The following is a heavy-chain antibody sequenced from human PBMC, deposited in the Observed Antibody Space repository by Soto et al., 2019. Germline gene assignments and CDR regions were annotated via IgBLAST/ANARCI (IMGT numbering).Heavy chain of an antibody. D-gene: IGHD6-13*01. CDR1: GFTFRSFT. V-gene: IGHV3-21*01. CDR2: ISSNSAYI. CDR3: TRDASRDSSARGWFDP. Sequence: RLSCAASGFTFRSFTMNWVRQAPVKGLEWVSTISSNSAYIYYTDALRGRFTISRDNAKNSLHLQMNSLRAEDTAVYYCTRDASRDSSARGWFDPWGPGTLVTVSS. J-gene: IGHJ5*02.